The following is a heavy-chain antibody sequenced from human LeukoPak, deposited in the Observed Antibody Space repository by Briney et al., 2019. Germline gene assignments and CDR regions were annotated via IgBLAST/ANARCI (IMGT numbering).Heavy chain of an antibody. CDR2: MNPNSGNT. D-gene: IGHD6-19*01. V-gene: IGHV1-8*01. CDR3: ARAAVAEADWFDP. CDR1: GYTFTSYD. Sequence: ASVKVSCKASGYTFTSYDINWVRRATGQGLEWMGWMNPNSGNTGYAQKFQGRATMTRNTSISTAYMELSSLRSEDTAVYYCARAAVAEADWFDPWGQGTLVTVSS. J-gene: IGHJ5*02.